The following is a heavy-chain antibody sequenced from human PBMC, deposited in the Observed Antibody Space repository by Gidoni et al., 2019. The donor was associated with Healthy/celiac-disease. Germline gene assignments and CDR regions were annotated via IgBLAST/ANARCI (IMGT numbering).Heavy chain of an antibody. V-gene: IGHV3-33*01. D-gene: IGHD2-2*01. CDR1: GFTFSSYG. J-gene: IGHJ6*04. Sequence: QVQLVESGGGLVQPGRSLRLSCAASGFTFSSYGMHWVRQAPGMGLEGVAVIWYDGSNKYYADSVKGRFTISRDNSKNTLYLQMNSLRAEDTAVYYCARDEYIVVVPAAYYYYGMDVWGKGTTVTVSS. CDR2: IWYDGSNK. CDR3: ARDEYIVVVPAAYYYYGMDV.